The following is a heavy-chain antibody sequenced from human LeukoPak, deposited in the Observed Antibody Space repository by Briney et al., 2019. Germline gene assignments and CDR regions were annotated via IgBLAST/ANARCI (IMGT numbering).Heavy chain of an antibody. J-gene: IGHJ4*02. CDR3: ARAGSRDGYNFGY. CDR2: ISSSSSYI. D-gene: IGHD5-24*01. CDR1: GFTFSSYS. V-gene: IGHV3-21*01. Sequence: GGSLRLSCAASGFTFSSYSMNWVRQAPGKGLEWVSSISSSSSYIYYADSVKGRFTIPRDNAKNSLYLQMNSLRAEDTAVYYCARAGSRDGYNFGYWGQGTLVTVSS.